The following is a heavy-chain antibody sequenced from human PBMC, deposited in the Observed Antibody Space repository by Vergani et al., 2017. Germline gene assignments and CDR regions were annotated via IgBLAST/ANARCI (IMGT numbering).Heavy chain of an antibody. Sequence: QVQLVQSGAEVRKPGASVKVSCTAFGYTFIHYDISWVRQASGQGLEWMGWMSPNSGNTGYAQKFQGRITMTRDTSISTAFMELSSLTSDDTAVYYCVGGSSSNFDFWGQGTLVTVSS. CDR3: VGGSSSNFDF. J-gene: IGHJ4*02. V-gene: IGHV1-8*01. CDR2: MSPNSGNT. CDR1: GYTFIHYD. D-gene: IGHD6-6*01.